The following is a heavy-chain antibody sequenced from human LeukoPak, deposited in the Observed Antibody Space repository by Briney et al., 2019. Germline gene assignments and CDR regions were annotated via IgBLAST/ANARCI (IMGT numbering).Heavy chain of an antibody. V-gene: IGHV3-11*05. D-gene: IGHD2-2*01. Sequence: GGSLRLSCAASGFAFSDYHMSWVRQAPGKGLDWISFIHTSSTFTDYADSVKGRFTISRDDAKNSLFLQMNSLRADDTAVYYCARDMSAAERAMDVWGQGTTVTVSS. CDR1: GFAFSDYH. J-gene: IGHJ6*02. CDR3: ARDMSAAERAMDV. CDR2: IHTSSTFT.